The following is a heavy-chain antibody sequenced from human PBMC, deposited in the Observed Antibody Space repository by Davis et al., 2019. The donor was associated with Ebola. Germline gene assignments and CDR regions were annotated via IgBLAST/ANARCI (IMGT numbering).Heavy chain of an antibody. CDR1: GGSISSGDYY. CDR3: ARDRYSSGYRGYYYGMDV. V-gene: IGHV4-30-4*02. Sequence: SETLSLTCTVSGGSISSGDYYWSWIRQPPGKGLEWIGYIYYSGSTYYNPSLKSRVTISVDTSKNQFSLKLSSVTAADTAVYYCARDRYSSGYRGYYYGMDVWGKGTTVTVSS. CDR2: IYYSGST. J-gene: IGHJ6*04. D-gene: IGHD6-19*01.